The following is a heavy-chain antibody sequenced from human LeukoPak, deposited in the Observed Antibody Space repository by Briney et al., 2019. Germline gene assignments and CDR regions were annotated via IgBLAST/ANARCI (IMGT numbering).Heavy chain of an antibody. D-gene: IGHD6-13*01. Sequence: RASVKVSCKASGYTFTSYGISWVRQAPGQGLEWMGWISAYNGNTNYAQKLQGRVTMATDTSTSTAYMELRSLRSDDTAVYYCARDLGVIAAGDNNWFNPWGQGTLVTVSS. CDR2: ISAYNGNT. CDR1: GYTFTSYG. V-gene: IGHV1-18*01. CDR3: ARDLGVIAAGDNNWFNP. J-gene: IGHJ5*02.